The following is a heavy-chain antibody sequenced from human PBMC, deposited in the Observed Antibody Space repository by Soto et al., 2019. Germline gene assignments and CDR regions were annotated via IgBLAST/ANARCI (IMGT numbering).Heavy chain of an antibody. J-gene: IGHJ1*01. CDR1: GLTFSDYS. D-gene: IGHD3-10*01. CDR3: ARDPSDLWAPDQEFQH. Sequence: EVQLVESGGGLVKPGGSLRLSCAASGLTFSDYSVTWVRQSPGKGLEWVSSISRTGRYIHYADSVKGRFTISRDNAKNSLYLPMNSLRAEDTAVYFCARDPSDLWAPDQEFQHWGQGTLVTVSS. V-gene: IGHV3-21*01. CDR2: ISRTGRYI.